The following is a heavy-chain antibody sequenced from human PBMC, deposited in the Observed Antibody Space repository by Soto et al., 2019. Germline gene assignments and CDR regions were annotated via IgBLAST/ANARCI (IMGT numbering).Heavy chain of an antibody. CDR3: ARGKTHYYGSGSYGWFDP. CDR1: GGTFSSYA. Sequence: QVQLVQSGAEVKKPGSSVKVSCKASGGTFSSYAISWVRQAPGQGLEWMGGIIPIFGTANYAQKFQGRVTITADESKSKAYMELSSLRSEDTAVYYCARGKTHYYGSGSYGWFDPWGQGTLVTVSS. V-gene: IGHV1-69*01. CDR2: IIPIFGTA. J-gene: IGHJ5*02. D-gene: IGHD3-10*01.